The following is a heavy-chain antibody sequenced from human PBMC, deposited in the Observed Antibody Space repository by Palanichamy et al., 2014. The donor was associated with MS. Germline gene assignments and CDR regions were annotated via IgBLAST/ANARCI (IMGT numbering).Heavy chain of an antibody. D-gene: IGHD3-16*01. J-gene: IGHJ4*02. Sequence: EVQLVESGGGLAQPGGSLRLSCAASGFTLTNYAMNWVRQAPGKGLEWVSYISSSSGYIEYADSVKGRFTISRDNARNSVYLQMNSLRDEDTAVYYCARDQSLGTTFKYFCDYWGQGTLVTVSS. CDR2: ISSSSGYI. CDR1: GFTLTNYA. CDR3: ARDQSLGTTFKYFCDY. V-gene: IGHV3-48*02.